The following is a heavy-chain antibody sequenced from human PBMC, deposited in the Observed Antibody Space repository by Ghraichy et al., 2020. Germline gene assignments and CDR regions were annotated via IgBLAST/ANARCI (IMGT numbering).Heavy chain of an antibody. CDR2: IYYSGST. D-gene: IGHD1-26*01. J-gene: IGHJ3*02. V-gene: IGHV4-59*01. Sequence: SETLSLTCTVSGGSISSYYWSWIRQPPGKGLEWIGYIYYSGSTNYNPSLKSRVTISVDTSKNQFSLKLSSVTAADTAVYYCARDLGATSEACDIWGQGTMVTVSS. CDR3: ARDLGATSEACDI. CDR1: GGSISSYY.